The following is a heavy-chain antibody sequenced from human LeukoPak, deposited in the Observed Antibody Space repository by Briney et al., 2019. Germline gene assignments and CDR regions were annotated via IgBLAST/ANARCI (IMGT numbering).Heavy chain of an antibody. J-gene: IGHJ4*02. CDR3: ARSGVPAAIQYYFDY. CDR2: IYYSGST. V-gene: IGHV4-59*12. D-gene: IGHD2-2*02. Sequence: SETLSLTCTVSGGSISSYYWSWIRQPPGKGLEWIGYIYYSGSTNYNPSLKSRVTISVDTSKNQFSLKLSSVTAADTAVYYCARSGVPAAIQYYFDYWGQGTLVTVSS. CDR1: GGSISSYY.